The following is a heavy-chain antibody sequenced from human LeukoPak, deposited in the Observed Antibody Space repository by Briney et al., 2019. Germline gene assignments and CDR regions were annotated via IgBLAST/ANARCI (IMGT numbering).Heavy chain of an antibody. V-gene: IGHV1-18*01. CDR3: ARAGGWAREDYKADAFDI. D-gene: IGHD6-19*01. J-gene: IGHJ3*02. CDR1: GYTFTNFG. Sequence: GASVKVSCKASGYTFTNFGISWVRQAPGQGLEWMGWISAYNGNTNYAQKVQDRVTMATDTSTSTAYMELRSLRSDDTAVYYCARAGGWAREDYKADAFDIWGQGTTVTVSS. CDR2: ISAYNGNT.